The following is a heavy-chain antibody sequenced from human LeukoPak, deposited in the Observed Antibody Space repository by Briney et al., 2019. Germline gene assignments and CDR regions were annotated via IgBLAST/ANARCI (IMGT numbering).Heavy chain of an antibody. V-gene: IGHV3-23*01. CDR3: ARGYYYDSSGYDY. CDR1: GFTFSSYA. Sequence: GGSLRLSCAASGFTFSSYAMSWVRQAPGKGLEWVSAISGSGGSPYYADSVKGRFTISRDNSKNTLYLQMNSLRAEDTAVYYCARGYYYDSSGYDYWGQGTLVTVSS. J-gene: IGHJ4*02. D-gene: IGHD3-22*01. CDR2: ISGSGGSP.